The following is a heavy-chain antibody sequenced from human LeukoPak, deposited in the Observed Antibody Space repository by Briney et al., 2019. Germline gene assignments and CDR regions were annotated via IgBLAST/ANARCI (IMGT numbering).Heavy chain of an antibody. CDR2: ISWNSGSI. D-gene: IGHD2-15*01. Sequence: GRSLRLSCAASGFTFDDYAMHWVRQAPGKGLEWVSGISWNSGSIGYADSVKGRFTISRDNAKNSLYLQMNSLRAEDTAVYYCARGWELPYWYFDLWGRGTVVTASS. J-gene: IGHJ2*01. V-gene: IGHV3-9*01. CDR1: GFTFDDYA. CDR3: ARGWELPYWYFDL.